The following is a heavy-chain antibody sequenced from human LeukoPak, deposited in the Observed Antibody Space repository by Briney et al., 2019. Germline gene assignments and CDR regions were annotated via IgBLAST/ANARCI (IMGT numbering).Heavy chain of an antibody. Sequence: GGSLRLSCAASGFTFSSYAMSWVRQAPGEGLGWVSAISGSGGSTYYADSVKGRFTISRDNSKNTLYLRMNSLRAEDTAVYYCAKDPPQRRGATFKYWGQGTLVTVSS. CDR2: ISGSGGST. V-gene: IGHV3-23*01. CDR3: AKDPPQRRGATFKY. CDR1: GFTFSSYA. J-gene: IGHJ4*02. D-gene: IGHD1-26*01.